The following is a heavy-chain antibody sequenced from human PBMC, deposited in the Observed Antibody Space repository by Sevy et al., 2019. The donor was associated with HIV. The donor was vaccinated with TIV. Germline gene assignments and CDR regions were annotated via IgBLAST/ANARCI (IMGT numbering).Heavy chain of an antibody. CDR3: AGQVSSSWYGSAFDI. J-gene: IGHJ3*02. D-gene: IGHD6-13*01. V-gene: IGHV1-8*03. Sequence: ASVKVSCKASGYTFTSYDINWVRQATGQGLEWMGWMNPNSGNRGYAQKFQGRVTITRNTSISTAYMELSSLRSEDTAVYYCAGQVSSSWYGSAFDIWGQGTMVTVSS. CDR1: GYTFTSYD. CDR2: MNPNSGNR.